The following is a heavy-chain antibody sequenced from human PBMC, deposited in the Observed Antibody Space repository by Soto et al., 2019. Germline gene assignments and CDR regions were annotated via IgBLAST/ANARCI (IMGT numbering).Heavy chain of an antibody. CDR1: GGTFSSYT. Sequence: QVQLVQSGAEVKKPGSSVKVSCKASGGTFSSYTISWVRQAPGQGLEWMGRIIPILGIANYAQKFQGRVTITADKSTSTAYMELSSLRSEDTAVYYCARNQNSGSYVDYWGRGTLVTVSS. CDR3: ARNQNSGSYVDY. D-gene: IGHD1-26*01. J-gene: IGHJ4*02. CDR2: IIPILGIA. V-gene: IGHV1-69*02.